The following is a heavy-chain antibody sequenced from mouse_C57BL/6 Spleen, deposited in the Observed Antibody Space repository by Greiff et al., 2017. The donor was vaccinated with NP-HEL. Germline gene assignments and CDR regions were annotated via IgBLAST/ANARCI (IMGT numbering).Heavy chain of an antibody. V-gene: IGHV5-9-1*02. CDR3: TRGRYDYFDY. Sequence: EVKLMESGEGLVKPGGSLKLSCAASGFTFSSYAMSWVRQTPEKRLEWVAYISSGGDYIYYADTVKGRFTISRDNARNTLYLQMSSLKSEDTAMYYCTRGRYDYFDYWGQGTTLTVSS. CDR2: ISSGGDYI. J-gene: IGHJ2*01. D-gene: IGHD1-1*01. CDR1: GFTFSSYA.